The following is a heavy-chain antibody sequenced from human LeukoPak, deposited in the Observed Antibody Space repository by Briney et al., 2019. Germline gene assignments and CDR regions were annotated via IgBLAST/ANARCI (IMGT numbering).Heavy chain of an antibody. CDR2: ISTSGGST. D-gene: IGHD4-17*01. V-gene: IGHV3-64D*06. CDR3: VKDLGYGDGLWASPFDY. J-gene: IGHJ4*02. CDR1: GFTFSSYS. Sequence: GGSLRLSCAASGFTFSSYSMNWVRQAPGKGLEYVSAISTSGGSTYYADSVKGRFTISRDNSKNTLHLQMSSLRAEDTAVYYCVKDLGYGDGLWASPFDYWGQGTLVTVSS.